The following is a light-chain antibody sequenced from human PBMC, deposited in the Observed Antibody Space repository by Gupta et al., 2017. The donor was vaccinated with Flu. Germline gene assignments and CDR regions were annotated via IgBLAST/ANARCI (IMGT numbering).Light chain of an antibody. CDR1: SSNIGSNY. V-gene: IGLV1-47*01. CDR2: RNN. CDR3: AAWDDSLSGWV. Sequence: QSVLTPPPSASGTPGQRVTTSCSRSSSNIGSNYVYWYQQLPGTAPKLLIYRNNQRPSGVPDRFSGSKSGTAASLAISGLRSEDEADYYCAAWDDSLSGWVFGGGTKLTVL. J-gene: IGLJ3*02.